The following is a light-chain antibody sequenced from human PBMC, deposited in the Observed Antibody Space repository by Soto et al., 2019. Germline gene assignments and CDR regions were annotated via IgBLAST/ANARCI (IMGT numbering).Light chain of an antibody. J-gene: IGLJ2*01. CDR1: SSDVDIYNY. Sequence: QSVLTQPPSASGSPGQSVTISCTGTSSDVDIYNYVSWYQQHPGKAPKLVIYEVTKRPSGVPDRFSGSRSGNTASLTVSGLQADDEADYYCSSSAGSNKAIFGGGTKVTVL. CDR2: EVT. CDR3: SSSAGSNKAI. V-gene: IGLV2-8*01.